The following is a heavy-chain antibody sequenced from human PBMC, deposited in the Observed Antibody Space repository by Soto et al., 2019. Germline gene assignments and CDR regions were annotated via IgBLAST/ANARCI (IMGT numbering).Heavy chain of an antibody. CDR3: ARSVAARCDYYYYGMDV. V-gene: IGHV3-30-3*01. D-gene: IGHD6-6*01. CDR1: GFTFSSYA. Sequence: GGALRLSCAASGFTFSSYAMHWVRQAPGKGLEWVAVISYDGSNKYYADSVKGRFTISRDNSKNTLYLQMNSLRAEDTAVYYCARSVAARCDYYYYGMDVWGRGTTVTVSS. CDR2: ISYDGSNK. J-gene: IGHJ6*02.